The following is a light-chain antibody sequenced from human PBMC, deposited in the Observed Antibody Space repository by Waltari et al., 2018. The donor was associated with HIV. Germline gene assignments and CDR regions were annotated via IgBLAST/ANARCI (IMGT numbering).Light chain of an antibody. V-gene: IGLV1-40*01. CDR3: QSYDSSLSGSKV. J-gene: IGLJ3*02. Sequence: QSVLTQPPSVSGAPGQRVTIPCTGSSSNIGAGYAVPWYQQLPGTAPKLLIYGNSNRPSGVPDRFSGSKSGTSASLAITGLQAEGEADYYCQSYDSSLSGSKVFGGGTKLTVL. CDR1: SSNIGAGYA. CDR2: GNS.